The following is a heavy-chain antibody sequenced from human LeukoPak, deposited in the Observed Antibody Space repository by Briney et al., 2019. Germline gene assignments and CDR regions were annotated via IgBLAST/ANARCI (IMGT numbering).Heavy chain of an antibody. J-gene: IGHJ4*02. D-gene: IGHD3-10*01. CDR1: GFTFSSYS. CDR3: AGAEFGELWPLDY. Sequence: GGSLRLSCAASGFTFSSYSMNWVRQAPGKGLEWVSYISSSSSTIYYADSVKGRFTISRDNAKNSLYLQMNSLRAEDTAVYDCAGAEFGELWPLDYWGQGTLVTVPS. CDR2: ISSSSSTI. V-gene: IGHV3-48*01.